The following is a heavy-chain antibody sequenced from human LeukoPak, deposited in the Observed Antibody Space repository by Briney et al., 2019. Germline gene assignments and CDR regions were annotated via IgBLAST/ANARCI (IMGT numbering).Heavy chain of an antibody. Sequence: GGSLRLSCVASGFTFSINSMNWVRQAPGKGLEWVSSISSSSSYIYYADSVKGRFTISRDNAKNSLYLQMNSLRAEDTAVYYCARDLGGWFDPWGQGTLVTVSS. CDR3: ARDLGGWFDP. CDR1: GFTFSINS. J-gene: IGHJ5*02. V-gene: IGHV3-21*01. CDR2: ISSSSSYI.